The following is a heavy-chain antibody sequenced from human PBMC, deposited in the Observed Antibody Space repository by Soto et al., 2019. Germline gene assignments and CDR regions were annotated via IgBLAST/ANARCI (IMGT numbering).Heavy chain of an antibody. J-gene: IGHJ4*02. CDR3: ARESEDLTSNFDY. CDR1: GFTFRNYA. Sequence: GGSLRLSCVASGFTFRNYAMSWVRQAPGKGLEWVSVIGGSAAFTRYADFVKGRFTTSRDNSKNTVYLQMNSLRAEDTAVYYCARESEDLTSNFDYWGQGTLVTVSS. CDR2: IGGSAAFT. V-gene: IGHV3-23*01.